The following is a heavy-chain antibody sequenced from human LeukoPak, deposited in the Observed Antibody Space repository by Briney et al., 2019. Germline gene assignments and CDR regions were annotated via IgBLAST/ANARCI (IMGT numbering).Heavy chain of an antibody. J-gene: IGHJ4*02. CDR3: ARGLIAAGDYFDY. Sequence: GGSLRLSCAASGFTFSSYAMRWVRQAPGKGLEWVSYISSSSSTIYYEDSVKGRFTISRDNAKNSLYLQMNSLRAEDTAVYYCARGLIAAGDYFDYWGQGTLVSVSS. D-gene: IGHD6-13*01. V-gene: IGHV3-48*04. CDR2: ISSSSSTI. CDR1: GFTFSSYA.